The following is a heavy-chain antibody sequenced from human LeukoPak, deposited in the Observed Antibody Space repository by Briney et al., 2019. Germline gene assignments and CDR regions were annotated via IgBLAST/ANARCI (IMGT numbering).Heavy chain of an antibody. J-gene: IGHJ4*02. V-gene: IGHV4-39*01. CDR2: IYYSGST. CDR1: GGSISSSSYY. CDR3: ASRAVLRYFDWLLGFDY. Sequence: PSQTLSLTCTVSGGSISSSSYYWGWIRQPPGKGLEWIGSIYYSGSTYYNPSLKSRVTISVDTSKNQFSLKLSSVTAADTAVYYCASRAVLRYFDWLLGFDYWGQGTLVTVSS. D-gene: IGHD3-9*01.